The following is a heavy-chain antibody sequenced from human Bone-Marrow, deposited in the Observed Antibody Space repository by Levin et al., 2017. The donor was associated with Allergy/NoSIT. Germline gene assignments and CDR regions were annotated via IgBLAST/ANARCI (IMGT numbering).Heavy chain of an antibody. Sequence: GGSLRLSCAASGFTFSSYAMHWVRQAPGKGLEWVAVISYDGSNKYYADSVKGRFTISRDNSKNTLYLQMNSLRAEDTAVYYCARDSRYCSSTSCYEVDYWGQGTLVTVSS. V-gene: IGHV3-30-3*01. CDR2: ISYDGSNK. CDR1: GFTFSSYA. CDR3: ARDSRYCSSTSCYEVDY. J-gene: IGHJ4*02. D-gene: IGHD2-2*01.